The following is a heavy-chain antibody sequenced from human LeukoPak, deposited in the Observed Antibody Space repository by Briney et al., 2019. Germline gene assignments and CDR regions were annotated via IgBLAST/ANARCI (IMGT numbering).Heavy chain of an antibody. Sequence: GESLKISCKGSGYSSTNYWIAWVRQMPGKGLEWMGIIYPGDSDTRNSPSFQGQVTSSADKSISTAYLQWGSLKASDTAMYYCARRRFCSSTSCYEGAFDIWGQGTMVTVSS. CDR2: IYPGDSDT. D-gene: IGHD2-2*01. J-gene: IGHJ3*02. CDR1: GYSSTNYW. CDR3: ARRRFCSSTSCYEGAFDI. V-gene: IGHV5-51*01.